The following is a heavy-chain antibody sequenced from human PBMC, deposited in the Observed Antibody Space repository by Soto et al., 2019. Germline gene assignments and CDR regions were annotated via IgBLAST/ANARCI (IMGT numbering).Heavy chain of an antibody. Sequence: QVQLVQSGAEVKKPGASVKVSCKTSGYTFTSYDINWVRQATGQGLEWMGWMNPNSGNTAYAQKFQGRVTMTRNTSISTADMELSSRRAEDTAVYYWARERSRGAFDIWGQGTMVTVSS. J-gene: IGHJ3*02. CDR1: GYTFTSYD. CDR2: MNPNSGNT. V-gene: IGHV1-8*01. CDR3: ARERSRGAFDI.